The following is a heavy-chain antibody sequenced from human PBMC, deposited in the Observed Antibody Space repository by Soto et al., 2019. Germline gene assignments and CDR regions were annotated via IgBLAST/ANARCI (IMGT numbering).Heavy chain of an antibody. V-gene: IGHV1-69*01. CDR2: IIPIFGTA. J-gene: IGHJ6*02. CDR1: GGTFSSYA. Sequence: QVQLVQSGAEVKKPGSSVKVSCKASGGTFSSYAISWVRQAPGQGLEWMGGIIPIFGTANYAQKFQGRVTITADEATSTGYMELSSLRSEDTAVYYCATGIIVVVPAYYYYYGMDVRGQGTTVTVSS. D-gene: IGHD2-2*01. CDR3: ATGIIVVVPAYYYYYGMDV.